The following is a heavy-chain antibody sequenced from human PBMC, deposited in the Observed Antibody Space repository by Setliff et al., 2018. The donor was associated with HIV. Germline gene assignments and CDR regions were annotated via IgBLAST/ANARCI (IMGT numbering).Heavy chain of an antibody. Sequence: GASVKVSCKASGYTFTTYYIHWVRQAPGQGLGWMGIINPSGGSTSYAQRFQGRVTMIRDTSTSTVYMELGSLRSEDTAVYYCARGYSGSYYEDAFDIWGQGTMVTVSS. CDR2: INPSGGST. V-gene: IGHV1-46*01. J-gene: IGHJ3*02. CDR3: ARGYSGSYYEDAFDI. CDR1: GYTFTTYY. D-gene: IGHD1-26*01.